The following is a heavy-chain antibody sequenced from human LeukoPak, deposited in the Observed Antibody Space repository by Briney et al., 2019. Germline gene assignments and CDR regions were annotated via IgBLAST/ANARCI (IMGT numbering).Heavy chain of an antibody. V-gene: IGHV3-21*01. J-gene: IGHJ3*01. CDR1: GFTFSSYS. CDR2: ISSSSSYI. CDR3: ARAPPRYYDILTGTN. Sequence: PGGSLRLSCAASGFTFSSYSMNWVRQAPGKGLEWVSSISSSSSYIYYAHSVKGRFTISRDNAKNSLYLQMNSLRAEDTAVYYCARAPPRYYDILTGTNWGQGTMVTVSS. D-gene: IGHD3-9*01.